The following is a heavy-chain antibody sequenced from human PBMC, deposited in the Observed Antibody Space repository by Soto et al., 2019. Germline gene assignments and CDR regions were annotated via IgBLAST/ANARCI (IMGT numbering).Heavy chain of an antibody. CDR3: ARPEYSSSSYGMDV. CDR1: GFTFSSYS. CDR2: ISSSSTI. Sequence: GPLRLSCAASGFTFSSYSMNWVRQAPGKGLEWVSYISSSSTIYYADSVKGRFTISRDNAKNSLYLQMNSLRDEDTAVYYCARPEYSSSSYGMDVWGQGTTVTVSS. V-gene: IGHV3-48*02. D-gene: IGHD6-6*01. J-gene: IGHJ6*02.